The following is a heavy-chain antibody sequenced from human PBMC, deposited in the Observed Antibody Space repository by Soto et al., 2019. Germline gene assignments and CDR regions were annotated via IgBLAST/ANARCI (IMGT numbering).Heavy chain of an antibody. D-gene: IGHD3-22*01. Sequence: QVQLQESGPGLVKPSETLSLTCTVSGGSISSYYWSWIRQPPGKGLEWIGYIYYSGSTNYNPSLKSRVTISVDTSKNQFSLKLSSVTAADTAVYYCARDRSYYYVSSGGYFDYWGQGTLVTVSS. V-gene: IGHV4-59*01. CDR3: ARDRSYYYVSSGGYFDY. CDR1: GGSISSYY. J-gene: IGHJ4*02. CDR2: IYYSGST.